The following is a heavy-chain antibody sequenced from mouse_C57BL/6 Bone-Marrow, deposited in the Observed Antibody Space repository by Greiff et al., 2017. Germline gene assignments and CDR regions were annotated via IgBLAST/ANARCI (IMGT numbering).Heavy chain of an antibody. J-gene: IGHJ3*01. D-gene: IGHD2-3*01. CDR1: GYTFTSYW. CDR2: IDPSDSYT. CDR3: ARDPDGYYEFAY. Sequence: VQLQQPGAELVMPGTSVKLSCKASGYTFTSYWMHWVKQRPGQGLEWIGVIDPSDSYTNYNQKFKGKATLTVDTSSSTAYMQLSSLTSEDSAVEYCARDPDGYYEFAYWGQGTLVTVSA. V-gene: IGHV1-59*01.